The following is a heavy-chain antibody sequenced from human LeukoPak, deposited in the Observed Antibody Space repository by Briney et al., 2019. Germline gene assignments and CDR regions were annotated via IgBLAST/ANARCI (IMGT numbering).Heavy chain of an antibody. CDR3: AHEGVSGYYSFDY. D-gene: IGHD3-22*01. J-gene: IGHJ4*02. CDR1: GLSVSSHIVG. Sequence: SGPTLVNPTQTLTLTCTLSGLSVSSHIVGVGWIRQPPGKALEWLSFIYWNDDKRYSPSLKSRLSITKDTSKNQVVLTMTNMEPVDTGTYYRAHEGVSGYYSFDYWGQGTLVTVSS. CDR2: IYWNDDK. V-gene: IGHV2-5*01.